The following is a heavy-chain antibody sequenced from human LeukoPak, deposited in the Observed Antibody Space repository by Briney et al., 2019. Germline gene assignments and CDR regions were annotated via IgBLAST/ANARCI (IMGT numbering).Heavy chain of an antibody. CDR1: GYTFTCYY. V-gene: IGHV1-2*02. D-gene: IGHD3-10*01. J-gene: IGHJ4*02. Sequence: ASVKVSCKASGYTFTCYYIHWVRQAPGQGLEWMGWINPDSGATNYAQKFQGRVTVTRDTSISTAYMELSRLRSDDTAVYYCARGTSTTVHFDYWGQGTLVTVSS. CDR3: ARGTSTTVHFDY. CDR2: INPDSGAT.